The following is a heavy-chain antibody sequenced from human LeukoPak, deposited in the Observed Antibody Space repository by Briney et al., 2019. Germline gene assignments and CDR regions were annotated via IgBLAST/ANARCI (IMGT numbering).Heavy chain of an antibody. V-gene: IGHV1-24*01. CDR1: GYTLTELS. CDR3: ARGYDILTGQEHTSFDY. CDR2: FDPEDGET. J-gene: IGHJ4*02. Sequence: RASVKVSCKVSGYTLTELSMHWVRQAPGKGLEWMGGFDPEDGETIYAQKFQGRVTMTEDTSTSTAYMELRSLRSDDTAVYYCARGYDILTGQEHTSFDYWGQGTLVTVSS. D-gene: IGHD3-9*01.